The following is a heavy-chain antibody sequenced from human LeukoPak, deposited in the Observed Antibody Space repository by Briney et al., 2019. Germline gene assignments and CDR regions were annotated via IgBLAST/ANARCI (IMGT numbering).Heavy chain of an antibody. D-gene: IGHD6-19*01. CDR2: ISSSSSYI. Sequence: PGGSLRLSCAASGFTFSSYSMNWVRQAPGKGLEWVSSISSSSSYIYYADSVKGRFTISRDNAKNSLYLQMNSLRAEDTAVYYCARDYTSSYSSGWYSYFDYWAREPWSPSPQ. J-gene: IGHJ4*02. CDR3: ARDYTSSYSSGWYSYFDY. V-gene: IGHV3-21*01. CDR1: GFTFSSYS.